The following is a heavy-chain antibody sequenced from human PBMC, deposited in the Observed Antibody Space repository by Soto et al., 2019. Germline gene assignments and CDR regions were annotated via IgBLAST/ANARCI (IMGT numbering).Heavy chain of an antibody. CDR1: GFTFSSYS. D-gene: IGHD1-26*01. V-gene: IGHV3-48*02. Sequence: GGSLRLSCAASGFTFSSYSMNWVRQAPGKGLEWVSYISSSSSTIYYADSVKGRFTISRDNAKNSLYLQMNSLRDEDTAVYYCAREYSGSYRGSNDYWGQGTLVTVSS. CDR2: ISSSSSTI. CDR3: AREYSGSYRGSNDY. J-gene: IGHJ4*02.